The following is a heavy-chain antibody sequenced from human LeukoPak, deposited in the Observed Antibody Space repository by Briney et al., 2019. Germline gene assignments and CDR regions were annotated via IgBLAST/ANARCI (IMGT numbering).Heavy chain of an antibody. J-gene: IGHJ4*02. CDR2: IYYSGST. CDR1: GGSISSYY. D-gene: IGHD4-11*01. CDR3: ARSSDYSNYGIDY. V-gene: IGHV4-59*01. Sequence: SETLSLTCTVSGGSISSYYWSWTRQPPGRGLEWIGYIYYSGSTNYNPSLKSRVTISVDTSKNQFSLKLSSVTAADTAVYYCARSSDYSNYGIDYWGQGTLVTVSS.